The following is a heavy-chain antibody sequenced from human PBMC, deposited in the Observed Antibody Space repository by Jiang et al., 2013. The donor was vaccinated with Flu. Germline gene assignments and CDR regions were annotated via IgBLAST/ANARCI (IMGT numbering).Heavy chain of an antibody. Sequence: LLKPSETLSLTCAVYGGSFSGYYWSWIRQPPGKGLEWIGEINHSGSTNYNPSLKSRVTISVDTSKNQFSLKLSSVTAADTAVYYCASGDFDPFDYWGQGTLVTVSS. D-gene: IGHD3-9*01. CDR2: INHSGST. J-gene: IGHJ4*02. V-gene: IGHV4-34*01. CDR1: GGSFSGYY. CDR3: ASGDFDPFDY.